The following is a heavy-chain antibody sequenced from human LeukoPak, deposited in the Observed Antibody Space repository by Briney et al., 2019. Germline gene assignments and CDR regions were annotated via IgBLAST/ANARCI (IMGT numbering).Heavy chain of an antibody. Sequence: SETLSLTCTVSGGSFSSFYWSWIRQPPGKGLEWIGYVYYNGITKYNPSLKNRVTISVDTSKNQFSLKLTSVTAADTAVYYCARDVTPQTAWYYSDYWGQGTLVTVSS. V-gene: IGHV4-59*01. CDR2: VYYNGIT. CDR3: ARDVTPQTAWYYSDY. J-gene: IGHJ4*02. D-gene: IGHD2-15*01. CDR1: GGSFSSFY.